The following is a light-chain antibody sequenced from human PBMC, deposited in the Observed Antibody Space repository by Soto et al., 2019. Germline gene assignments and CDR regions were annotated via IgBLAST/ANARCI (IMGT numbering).Light chain of an antibody. CDR1: QSVSSNY. J-gene: IGKJ1*01. CDR2: AAS. V-gene: IGKV3-20*01. Sequence: EIVLTQSPGTLSLSPGERATLSCRASQSVSSNYLAWYQQKPGQAPRLLIYAASTRATGNPDRFSGSGSGTDFTLSISRLEPEDFAVYYCQLYGTSPKPFGQGTKVDIK. CDR3: QLYGTSPKP.